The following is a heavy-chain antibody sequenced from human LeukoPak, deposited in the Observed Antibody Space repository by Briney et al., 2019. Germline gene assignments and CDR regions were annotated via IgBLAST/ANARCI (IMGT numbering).Heavy chain of an antibody. J-gene: IGHJ4*02. CDR1: GGSISSTNW. Sequence: PSETLSLTCGVSGGSISSTNWWSWVRHPPGQGLQWIGEIPLTGETNYNPSLNGRVTMSLDKSRNQLSLKLTSVTAADTAIYYCSRESGAFCPFGYWGQGTLVIVPP. CDR2: IPLTGET. V-gene: IGHV4-4*02. CDR3: SRESGAFCPFGY. D-gene: IGHD1-26*01.